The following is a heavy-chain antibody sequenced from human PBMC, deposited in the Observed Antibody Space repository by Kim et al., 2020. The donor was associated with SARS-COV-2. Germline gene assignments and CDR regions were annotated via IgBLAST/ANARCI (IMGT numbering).Heavy chain of an antibody. CDR2: ISRGGGGT. CDR3: AKESLCVWAYCPGA. J-gene: IGHJ5*02. D-gene: IGHD1-26*01. CDR1: GFTFSTYA. Sequence: GGSLRLSCAASGFTFSTYAMSWVRQAPGKGLEWVSNISRGGGGTYYADSVKGRFTISRDNSKNTLYLQMSSLRAEDTAVYYCAKESLCVWAYCPGAWGQG. V-gene: IGHV3-23*01.